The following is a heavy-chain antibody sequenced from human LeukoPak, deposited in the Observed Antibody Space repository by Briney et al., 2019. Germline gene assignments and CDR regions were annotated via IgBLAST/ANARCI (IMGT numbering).Heavy chain of an antibody. D-gene: IGHD6-13*01. CDR3: AKDQRDSSSWPTFDY. J-gene: IGHJ4*02. CDR2: ISGSGGST. Sequence: GGSLRLSCAASGFTFSSYAMSWVRQAPGKGLEWVSAISGSGGSTYYADSVKGRFTISRDNSKNTLYLQMNSLRAEDTAVYYCAKDQRDSSSWPTFDYWGQGTLVTVSS. V-gene: IGHV3-23*01. CDR1: GFTFSSYA.